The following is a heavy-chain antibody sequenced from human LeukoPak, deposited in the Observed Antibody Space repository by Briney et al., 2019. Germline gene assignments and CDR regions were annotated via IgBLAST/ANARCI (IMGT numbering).Heavy chain of an antibody. V-gene: IGHV3-48*01. J-gene: IGHJ4*02. CDR2: ISSSGSTI. CDR1: GFTFDDYA. D-gene: IGHD5-24*01. CDR3: AKLGPKRWLQLLRLYYFDY. Sequence: GGSLRLSCAASGFTFDDYAMHWVRHAPGKGLEWVSYISSSGSTIYYADSVKGRFTISRDNSKNTLYLQMNSLRAEDTAVYYCAKLGPKRWLQLLRLYYFDYWGQGTLVTVSS.